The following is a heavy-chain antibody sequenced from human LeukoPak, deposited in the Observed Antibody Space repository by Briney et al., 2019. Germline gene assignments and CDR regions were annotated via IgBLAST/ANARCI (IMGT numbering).Heavy chain of an antibody. V-gene: IGHV4-38-2*02. CDR1: HYSINSGYY. CDR3: ARWDSSSFDAFDI. J-gene: IGHJ3*02. D-gene: IGHD6-6*01. CDR2: IHSSGTT. Sequence: SETLSPTCTVSHYSINSGYYWGWIRQPPGKRLEWIASIHSSGTTYYNPTLKSRLTISVDTSKNQISLNLTSVTAADTAVYYCARWDSSSFDAFDIWGQGTMVTVSS.